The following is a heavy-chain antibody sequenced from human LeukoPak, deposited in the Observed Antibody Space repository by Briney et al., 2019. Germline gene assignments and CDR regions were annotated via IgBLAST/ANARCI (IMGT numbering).Heavy chain of an antibody. V-gene: IGHV3-74*01. J-gene: IGHJ5*02. CDR1: GFTFSSYW. CDR3: ARDLALYSPYPRFDP. CDR2: VNSDGSST. Sequence: PGGSLRLSCAASGFTFSSYWMHWVRQAPGKGLVWVSLVNSDGSSTSYADSVKGRFTISRDNAKNTLYLQMNSLRAEDTAVYYCARDLALYSPYPRFDPWGQGTLVTVSS. D-gene: IGHD5-18*01.